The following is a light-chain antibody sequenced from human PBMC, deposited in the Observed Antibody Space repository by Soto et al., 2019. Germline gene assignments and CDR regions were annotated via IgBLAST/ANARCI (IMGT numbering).Light chain of an antibody. V-gene: IGKV3-20*01. CDR1: QTVASNY. CDR3: QQYGSSPPYT. J-gene: IGKJ2*01. CDR2: GAS. Sequence: EIVLTQSPGTLSLSPGERATLSCRASQTVASNYLAWYQQKPGQAPRLLIYGASSRATGIPDRFSGSGSGADFPRTISRLEPEDFAVYYCQQYGSSPPYTFGQGTKLEIK.